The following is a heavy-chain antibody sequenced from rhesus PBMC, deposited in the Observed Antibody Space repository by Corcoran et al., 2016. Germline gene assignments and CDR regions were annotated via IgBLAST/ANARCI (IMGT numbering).Heavy chain of an antibody. D-gene: IGHD3-34*01. J-gene: IGHJ4*01. V-gene: IGHV3S16*01. CDR3: TRLGPLGYYFDY. Sequence: EVQLVESGGGLVQPGGSLRLSCAASGFSFSDYYMSWVCQAPGKGLEWVSSISSVISYRYYAEAVKGRFTISRDKAKNSLSLQMNSLKTEDTAVYYCTRLGPLGYYFDYWGQGVLVTVSS. CDR2: ISSVISYR. CDR1: GFSFSDYY.